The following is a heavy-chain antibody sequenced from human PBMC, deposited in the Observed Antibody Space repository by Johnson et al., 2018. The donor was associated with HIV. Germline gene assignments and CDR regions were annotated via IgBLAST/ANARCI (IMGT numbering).Heavy chain of an antibody. V-gene: IGHV3-30*04. CDR1: GFTFSSYA. Sequence: QVQLVESGGGVVQPGRSLRLSCAASGFTFSSYAMHWVRQAPAKGLEWVAVISYDGSDKYYADSEKGRFTISRDNSKNTLYLQMNSLRAEDTAVYYCARVGVDYYDRGATYQNAFDIWGQGTMVTVSS. J-gene: IGHJ3*02. CDR2: ISYDGSDK. CDR3: ARVGVDYYDRGATYQNAFDI. D-gene: IGHD3-22*01.